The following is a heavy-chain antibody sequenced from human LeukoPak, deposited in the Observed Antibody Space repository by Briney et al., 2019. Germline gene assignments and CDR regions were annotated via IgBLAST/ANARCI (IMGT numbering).Heavy chain of an antibody. CDR1: GFTFSSYA. J-gene: IGHJ1*01. CDR3: ARDSRGGVPAAGLTFRH. CDR2: ISYDGSNK. V-gene: IGHV3-30*01. D-gene: IGHD2-2*01. Sequence: PGGSLRLSCAASGFTFSSYAMHWVRQAPGKGLEWVAVISYDGSNKYYADSVKGRFTISRDNSKNTLYLQMNSLRAEDTAVYYCARDSRGGVPAAGLTFRHWGQGTLVTVSS.